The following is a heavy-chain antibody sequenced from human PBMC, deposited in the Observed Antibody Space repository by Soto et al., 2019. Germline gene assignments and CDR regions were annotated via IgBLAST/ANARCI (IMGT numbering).Heavy chain of an antibody. V-gene: IGHV3-23*01. D-gene: IGHD6-13*01. CDR3: AKDRFPGIAAAGAFDY. J-gene: IGHJ4*02. CDR1: GFTFSSYA. Sequence: GGSLRLSCAASGFTFSSYAMSWVRQAPGKGLEWVSAISGSGGSTYYADSVKGRFTISRDNSKNTLYLQMNSLRAEDTAVYYCAKDRFPGIAAAGAFDYWGQGTLVTVSS. CDR2: ISGSGGST.